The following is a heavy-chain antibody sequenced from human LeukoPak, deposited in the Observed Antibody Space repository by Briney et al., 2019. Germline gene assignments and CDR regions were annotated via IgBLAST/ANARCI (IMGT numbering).Heavy chain of an antibody. CDR1: GYSFSDFY. D-gene: IGHD2/OR15-2a*01. Sequence: ASVKVSCKASGYSFSDFYIHWLRQAPGQGLEWLGWINPNSGGTNFAQYFQGRVTMTRDTSTSTVYMELSSLRSDDTAVYYRARPLGSLKEYWWFDPWGQGTLVTVSS. CDR2: INPNSGGT. CDR3: ARPLGSLKEYWWFDP. V-gene: IGHV1-2*02. J-gene: IGHJ5*02.